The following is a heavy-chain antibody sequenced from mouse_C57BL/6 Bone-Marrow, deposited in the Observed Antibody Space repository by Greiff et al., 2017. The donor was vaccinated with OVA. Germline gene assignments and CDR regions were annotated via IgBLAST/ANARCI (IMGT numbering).Heavy chain of an antibody. CDR1: GFNIKDYY. CDR2: IDPEDGDT. V-gene: IGHV14-2*01. D-gene: IGHD2-1*01. J-gene: IGHJ2*01. CDR3: ARDGNYVDY. Sequence: VQLQQSGAELVKPGASVKLSCTASGFNIKDYYMHWVKQRTEQGLEWIGRIDPEDGDTNYAPKFQGKATITADTSSNTAYLQLSSLTSEDTAVYYGARDGNYVDYWGQGTTPTVSS.